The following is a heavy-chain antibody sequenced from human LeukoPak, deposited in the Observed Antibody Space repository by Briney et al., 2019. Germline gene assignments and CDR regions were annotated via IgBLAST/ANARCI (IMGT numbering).Heavy chain of an antibody. CDR3: ATVDTKARSFDY. V-gene: IGHV4-31*03. D-gene: IGHD5-18*01. CDR1: GGSISSSSYY. Sequence: SETLFLTCTVSGGSISSSSYYWSWIRQHPGKGLEWIGYIYYSGSTYYNPSLKSRVTKSVDTSKNQFSLKLSSVTAADTAVYYCATVDTKARSFDYWGQGTLVTVSS. J-gene: IGHJ4*02. CDR2: IYYSGST.